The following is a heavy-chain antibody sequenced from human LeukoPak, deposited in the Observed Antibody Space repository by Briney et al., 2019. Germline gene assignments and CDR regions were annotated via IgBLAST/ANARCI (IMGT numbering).Heavy chain of an antibody. Sequence: SETLSLTCTVSGGSISSSSHYWSWIRQPPGKGLEWIASINYSGSTYYNPSLKSRVTISVDTSKNQFSLKLSSVTAADTAVYYCARTLPYCSTTSCYDFWGQGTLVTVSS. V-gene: IGHV4-39*07. CDR2: INYSGST. D-gene: IGHD2-2*01. J-gene: IGHJ4*02. CDR1: GGSISSSSHY. CDR3: ARTLPYCSTTSCYDF.